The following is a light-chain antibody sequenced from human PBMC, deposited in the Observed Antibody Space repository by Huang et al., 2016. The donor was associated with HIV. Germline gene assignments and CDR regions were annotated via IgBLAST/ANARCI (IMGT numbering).Light chain of an antibody. V-gene: IGKV3-15*01. CDR2: GAS. CDR1: QSVSSN. CDR3: QQYNNWPRWT. Sequence: EIVMTQSPATLSVSPGERATLSCRASQSVSSNLAWYQQKPGQAPRLLIYGASTRATGIPARFSGSGSGTEVTLPISSLQSEDFAVYYCQQYNNWPRWTFGQGIKVEIK. J-gene: IGKJ1*01.